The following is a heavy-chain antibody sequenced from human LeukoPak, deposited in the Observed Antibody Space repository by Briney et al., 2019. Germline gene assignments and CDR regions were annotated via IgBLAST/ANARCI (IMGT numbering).Heavy chain of an antibody. D-gene: IGHD3-9*01. CDR2: INTNTGNP. Sequence: ASVKVSCKASGYTFTSYGISWVRQAPGQGLEWMGWINTNTGNPTYAQGFTGRFVFSLDTSVSTAYLQISSLKAEDTAVYYCARADVLRYFDWEYIGYYGMDVWGQGTTVTVSS. J-gene: IGHJ6*02. V-gene: IGHV7-4-1*02. CDR1: GYTFTSYG. CDR3: ARADVLRYFDWEYIGYYGMDV.